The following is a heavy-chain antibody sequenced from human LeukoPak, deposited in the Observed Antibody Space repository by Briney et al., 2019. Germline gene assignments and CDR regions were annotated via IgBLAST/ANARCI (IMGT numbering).Heavy chain of an antibody. CDR2: ISYDGSNK. V-gene: IGHV3-30-3*01. J-gene: IGHJ4*02. Sequence: GGSLRLSCAASGFTFSSYAMYWVRQAPGKGLEWVAVISYDGSNKYYADSVKGRFTISRDNSKNTLYLQMNSLRAEDTAVYYCARDTADSSGYHYWGQGTLVTVSS. CDR3: ARDTADSSGYHY. CDR1: GFTFSSYA. D-gene: IGHD3-22*01.